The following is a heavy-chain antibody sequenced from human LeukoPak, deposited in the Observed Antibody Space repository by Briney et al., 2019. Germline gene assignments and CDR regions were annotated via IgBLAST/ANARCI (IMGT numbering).Heavy chain of an antibody. CDR2: IRHDGSNK. V-gene: IGHV3-30*02. Sequence: GGSLRLSCAASGFTFSSYGMHWVRQAPGKGLEWVAFIRHDGSNKYYADSVKGRFTISRDNSKNTLYLQMNSLRAEDTAVYYCAKSFRYGSGTTYYYYMDVWGKGTTVTISS. CDR1: GFTFSSYG. CDR3: AKSFRYGSGTTYYYYMDV. J-gene: IGHJ6*03. D-gene: IGHD3-10*01.